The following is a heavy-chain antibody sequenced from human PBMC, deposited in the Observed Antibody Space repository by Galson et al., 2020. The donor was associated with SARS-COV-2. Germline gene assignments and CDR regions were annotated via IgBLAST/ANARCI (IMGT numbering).Heavy chain of an antibody. V-gene: IGHV4-4*07. D-gene: IGHD4-17*01. Sequence: PSETLSLTCTVSGGSISSYYWSWIRQPAGKGLEWIGRINTSGSTNYRPSLKSRITMSLDTSTNQFSLKLGSVTAADTAVYYCARVYGGYAPYFDYWGQGTLVTVSS. CDR1: GGSISSYY. CDR2: INTSGST. J-gene: IGHJ4*02. CDR3: ARVYGGYAPYFDY.